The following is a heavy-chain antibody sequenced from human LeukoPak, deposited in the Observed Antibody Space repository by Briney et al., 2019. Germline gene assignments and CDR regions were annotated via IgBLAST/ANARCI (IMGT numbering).Heavy chain of an antibody. Sequence: PGGTLRLSCAVYGFTFSEYYMSWIRQAPGKGLEGVSYTSNSRTPIYYAPSAKGRFTISSHNAKNSLYLQINSLRAYDTAVYYCARGWSFHSMYVWGQGTTPTVSS. CDR3: ARGWSFHSMYV. J-gene: IGHJ6*02. CDR2: TSNSRTPI. V-gene: IGHV3-11*01. D-gene: IGHD1-26*01. CDR1: GFTFSEYY.